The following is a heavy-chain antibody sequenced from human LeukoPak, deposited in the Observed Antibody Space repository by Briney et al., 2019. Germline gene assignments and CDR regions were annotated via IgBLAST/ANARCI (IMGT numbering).Heavy chain of an antibody. Sequence: GGSLRLSCAASGFTFSSYSMNWVRQAPGKRLEWVSSISSSSSYIYYADSVKGRFTISRDNAKNSLYLQMNSLRAEDTAMYYCARAPFPFGESDLYDYWGQGTLVTVSS. J-gene: IGHJ4*02. V-gene: IGHV3-21*01. CDR1: GFTFSSYS. CDR2: ISSSSSYI. D-gene: IGHD3-10*01. CDR3: ARAPFPFGESDLYDY.